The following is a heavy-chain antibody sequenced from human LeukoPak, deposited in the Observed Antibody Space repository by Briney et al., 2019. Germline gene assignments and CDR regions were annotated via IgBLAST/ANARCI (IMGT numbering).Heavy chain of an antibody. CDR3: AKEHMDLSKSYDP. CDR1: GFYFSTYV. D-gene: IGHD3-10*01. CDR2: ISGSGRGT. Sequence: GGSLRLSCAASGFYFSTYVMGWVRQAPGKGLEWVSGISGSGRGTYYADSVKGRFTISRDNSKNTLYLQMNSVRAEDTAVYYCAKEHMDLSKSYDPWGQGTLVTVSS. V-gene: IGHV3-23*01. J-gene: IGHJ5*02.